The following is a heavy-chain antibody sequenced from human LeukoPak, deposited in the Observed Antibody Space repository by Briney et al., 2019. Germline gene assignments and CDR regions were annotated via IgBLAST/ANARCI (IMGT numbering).Heavy chain of an antibody. CDR3: SREPLGPSFSGSHFGL. Sequence: GGSLRLSCATSGFTFVDYGLSWVRRAPGKGLEWLCAINYNGAITDYADSVKGRFTISRDNAKNSLYLRMDSLRAEDTALYYCSREPLGPSFSGSHFGLWGQGTLVTVSS. CDR2: INYNGAIT. J-gene: IGHJ4*02. V-gene: IGHV3-20*04. CDR1: GFTFVDYG. D-gene: IGHD3-10*01.